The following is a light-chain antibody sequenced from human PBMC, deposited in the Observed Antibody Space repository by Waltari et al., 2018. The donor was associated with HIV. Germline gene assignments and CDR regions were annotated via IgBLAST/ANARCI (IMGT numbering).Light chain of an antibody. CDR2: GKN. Sequence: SSELPQDPAVSVALGQTVRIPCQGDSLTKYSANWYQLKPGQAPLLILYGKNHYRRSGIRARLSGAASGTTASLTITGAQAEDEADYYCDSRDTNNKHHVFGTGTKLTV. CDR3: DSRDTNNKHHV. J-gene: IGLJ1*01. CDR1: SLTKYS. V-gene: IGLV3-19*01.